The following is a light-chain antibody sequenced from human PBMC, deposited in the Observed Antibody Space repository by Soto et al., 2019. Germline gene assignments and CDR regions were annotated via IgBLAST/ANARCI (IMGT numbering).Light chain of an antibody. CDR2: AAS. CDR3: QQTYDSLVS. Sequence: AIRMTQSPSSLSASTGDRVTIPCRASQDIGTYLAWYQQKPGKAPKLLIYAASSLQSGVPSRFSGSGSGTEYSLTISSLQPEDFGTYYCQQTYDSLVSFGGGTKVDIK. J-gene: IGKJ4*01. CDR1: QDIGTY. V-gene: IGKV1-8*01.